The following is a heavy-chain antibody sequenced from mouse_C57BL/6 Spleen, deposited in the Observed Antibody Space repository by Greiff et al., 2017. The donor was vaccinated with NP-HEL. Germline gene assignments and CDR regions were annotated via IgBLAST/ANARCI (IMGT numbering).Heavy chain of an antibody. V-gene: IGHV1-4*01. Sequence: QVQLKESGAELARPGASVKMSCKASGYTFTSYTMHWVKQRPGQGLEWIGYINPSSGYTKYNQKFKDKATLTADKSSSTAYMQLSSLTSEDSAVYYCARVNDYDGFYFDYWGQGTTLTVSS. J-gene: IGHJ2*01. D-gene: IGHD2-4*01. CDR3: ARVNDYDGFYFDY. CDR2: INPSSGYT. CDR1: GYTFTSYT.